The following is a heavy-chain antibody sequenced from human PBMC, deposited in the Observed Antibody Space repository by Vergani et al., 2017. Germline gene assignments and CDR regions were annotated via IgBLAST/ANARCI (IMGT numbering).Heavy chain of an antibody. V-gene: IGHV5-51*01. D-gene: IGHD1-1*01. J-gene: IGHJ4*02. CDR1: EYSFGNYW. Sequence: EVELVQSGPEMRKPGESLKISCKGSEYSFGNYWIGWVRQMPGKGLEWMGVIYPADSDTRHSPSFQGQVTISADKSISTAFLQWDSLKASDTALYYCARHTTYTDSWGQETLVTVSS. CDR3: ARHTTYTDS. CDR2: IYPADSDT.